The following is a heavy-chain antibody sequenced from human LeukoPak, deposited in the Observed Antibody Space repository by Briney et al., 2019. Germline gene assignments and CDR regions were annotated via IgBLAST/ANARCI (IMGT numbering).Heavy chain of an antibody. V-gene: IGHV4-39*07. J-gene: IGHJ4*02. Sequence: PSETLPLTCTVSGGSISSRSSFWGWIRQPPGKGLDWIGSIYDSETTSYNPSLSSRVIMALDTSKNHLSLHLPSVTAADTAVYYCSRENGAFSPFGYWGQGYLVTVLS. CDR2: IYDSETT. D-gene: IGHD2-8*01. CDR1: GGSISSRSSF. CDR3: SRENGAFSPFGY.